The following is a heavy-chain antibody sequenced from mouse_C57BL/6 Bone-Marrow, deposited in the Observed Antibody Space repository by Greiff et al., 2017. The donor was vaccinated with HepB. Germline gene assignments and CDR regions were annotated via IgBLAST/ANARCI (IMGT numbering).Heavy chain of an antibody. CDR1: GFTFSSYG. CDR2: ISSGGSYT. Sequence: EVKLVESGGDLVKPGGSLKLSCAASGFTFSSYGMSWVRQTPDKRLEWVATISSGGSYTYYPDSVKGRFTISRDNAKNTLYLQMSSLKSEDTAMYYCAGRDYGSSAYWYYDVWGTGTTVTVSS. D-gene: IGHD1-1*01. CDR3: AGRDYGSSAYWYYDV. J-gene: IGHJ1*03. V-gene: IGHV5-6*01.